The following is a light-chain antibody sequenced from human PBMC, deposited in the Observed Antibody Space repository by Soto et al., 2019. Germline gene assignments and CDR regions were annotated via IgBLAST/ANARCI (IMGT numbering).Light chain of an antibody. J-gene: IGKJ3*01. CDR3: QQYETYSGT. V-gene: IGKV1-5*03. CDR1: QIINTW. CDR2: RAS. Sequence: DIQMTQSPSSLSASVGDRVTITCRASQIINTWLAWYQQKPGKAPKLLIYRASNLVNGVPSRFSGSGSGTEFTLNISSLQPDDFSIYYCQQYETYSGTFGPGTKVYL.